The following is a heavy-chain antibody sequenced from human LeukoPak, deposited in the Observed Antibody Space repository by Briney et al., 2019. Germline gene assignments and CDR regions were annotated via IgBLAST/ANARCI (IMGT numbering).Heavy chain of an antibody. D-gene: IGHD1-14*01. V-gene: IGHV4-4*02. CDR3: ATGSPHVSHY. J-gene: IGHJ4*02. CDR1: GGSISSSNW. Sequence: PSETLSLTCAVSGGSISSSNWWRWVRQPPGKGLEWLREIFHSGSTNYTPSHRSRVTISVDKSKNPFSLNLSSVTAADTAVYYCATGSPHVSHYWGQGTLVTVSS. CDR2: IFHSGST.